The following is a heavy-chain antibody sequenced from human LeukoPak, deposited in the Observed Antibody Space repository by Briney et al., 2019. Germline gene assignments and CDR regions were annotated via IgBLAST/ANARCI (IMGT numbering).Heavy chain of an antibody. CDR1: GDSVSSNSAA. Sequence: SQTLSLTCAISGDSVSSNSAAWNWIRQSPSRGLEWLGRTYYRSKWYNDYAVSVKSRITINPDTSKNQFSLQLNSVTPEDTAVYCRARAELLTNWFDPWGQGTLVTVSS. J-gene: IGHJ5*02. V-gene: IGHV6-1*01. D-gene: IGHD1-26*01. CDR2: TYYRSKWYN. CDR3: ARAELLTNWFDP.